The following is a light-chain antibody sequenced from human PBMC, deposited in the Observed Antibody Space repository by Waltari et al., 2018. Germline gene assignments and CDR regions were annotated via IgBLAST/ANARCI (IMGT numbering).Light chain of an antibody. CDR3: QQYGNWPPKLT. V-gene: IGKV3D-15*01. Sequence: EIVLTQSPATLSVSPGERAQLSCRASQTIYSNLAWYQQKPGQAPRLLIYDASTGATGIPARFSGSGYGTEFTLTISSLQSEDSAVYYCQQYGNWPPKLTFGGGTKVEIK. J-gene: IGKJ4*01. CDR2: DAS. CDR1: QTIYSN.